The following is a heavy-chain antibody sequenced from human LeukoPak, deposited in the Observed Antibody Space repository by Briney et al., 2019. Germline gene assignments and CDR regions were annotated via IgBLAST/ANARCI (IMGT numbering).Heavy chain of an antibody. J-gene: IGHJ6*03. CDR2: IVPIFGTA. Sequence: SVKVSCKASGGTFSSYAISWVRQAPGQGLEWMGGIVPIFGTANYAQKFQGRVTITTDESTSTAYMELSSLRSEDTAVYYCASLYYDILTGYRAYYMDVWGKGTTVTVSS. V-gene: IGHV1-69*05. CDR3: ASLYYDILTGYRAYYMDV. D-gene: IGHD3-9*01. CDR1: GGTFSSYA.